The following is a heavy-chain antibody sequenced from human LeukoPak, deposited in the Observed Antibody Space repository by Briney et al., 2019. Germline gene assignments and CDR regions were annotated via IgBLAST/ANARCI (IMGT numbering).Heavy chain of an antibody. V-gene: IGHV1-3*01. CDR2: INAGNGNT. CDR1: GYTFASYA. CDR3: ARPGDYYDSSGFDY. D-gene: IGHD3-22*01. Sequence: ASVKVSCKASGYTFASYAMHWVRQAPGQRLEWMGWINAGNGNTKYSQKFQGRVTITRDISASTAYMELSSLRSEDTAVYYCARPGDYYDSSGFDYWGQGTLVTVSS. J-gene: IGHJ4*02.